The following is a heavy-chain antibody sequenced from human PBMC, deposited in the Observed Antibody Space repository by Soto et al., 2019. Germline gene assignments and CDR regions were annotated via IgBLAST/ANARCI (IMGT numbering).Heavy chain of an antibody. CDR2: IIPMLGIA. V-gene: IGHV1-69*02. CDR3: VNRGYSYGFVIY. D-gene: IGHD5-18*01. CDR1: GGTFSSYT. J-gene: IGHJ4*02. Sequence: QVQLVQSGAEVKKPGSSVKVSCKASGGTFSSYTFSWERQAPGQGLEWMGRIIPMLGIANYAQKFQGRVTITADKSTSTAYMELSSLRSEDTAVYYCVNRGYSYGFVIYWGQGTLVTVSS.